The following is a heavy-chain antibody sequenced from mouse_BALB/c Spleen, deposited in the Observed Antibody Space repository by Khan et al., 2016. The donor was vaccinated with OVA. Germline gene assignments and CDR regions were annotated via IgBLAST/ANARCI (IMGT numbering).Heavy chain of an antibody. CDR2: ISGDSSTI. Sequence: EVQLVESGGALVQPGGSRKLSCAASGFTFSSYGMHWVRQAPEKGLEWVAYISGDSSTIYYADTVKGRFTISRDNPKNTLFLQMTSLMSEDTAMYYCATSYYYGYYFDYWGPGTTLTVSS. D-gene: IGHD1-1*01. V-gene: IGHV5-17*02. J-gene: IGHJ2*01. CDR1: GFTFSSYG. CDR3: ATSYYYGYYFDY.